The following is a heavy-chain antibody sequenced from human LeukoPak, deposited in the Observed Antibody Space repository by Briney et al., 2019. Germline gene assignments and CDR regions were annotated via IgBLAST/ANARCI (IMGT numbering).Heavy chain of an antibody. CDR1: GGSFSGYY. Sequence: SETLSLTCAVYGGSFSGYYWCWIRLPPGKGLEWVGEINHSGSTNYNPSLKSRVTISVDTSKNQFSLKLSSVTAADTAVYYCATTLGGYGSESANWFDPWGQGTLVTVSS. J-gene: IGHJ5*02. V-gene: IGHV4-34*01. CDR2: INHSGST. CDR3: ATTLGGYGSESANWFDP. D-gene: IGHD3-10*01.